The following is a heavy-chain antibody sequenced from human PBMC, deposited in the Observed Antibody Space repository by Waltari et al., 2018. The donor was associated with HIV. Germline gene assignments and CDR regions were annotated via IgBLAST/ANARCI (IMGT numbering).Heavy chain of an antibody. D-gene: IGHD2-15*01. CDR2: INPDNGGT. CDR3: ARDICNGGSCYSYYFDY. Sequence: QVQLVQSGAEVKKPGASVKISCKASGYTFTGYYMHWVRQAPGQWLEWMGWINPDNGGTKYAQKFQGRVTMTRDTSISTAYMELSRLRSDDTAVYYCARDICNGGSCYSYYFDYWGQGTLVTVSS. V-gene: IGHV1-2*02. J-gene: IGHJ4*02. CDR1: GYTFTGYY.